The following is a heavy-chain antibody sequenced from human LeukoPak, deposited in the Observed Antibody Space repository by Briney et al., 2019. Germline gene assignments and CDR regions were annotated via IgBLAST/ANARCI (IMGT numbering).Heavy chain of an antibody. CDR1: GGSISSDNW. J-gene: IGHJ1*01. CDR2: IYHSGST. Sequence: SGTLSLTCAGSGGSISSDNWWSWVRQPPGKGLGWIGEIYHSGSTNYNPSLQSRVTISVDKSNNHFSLRLTSVTAADTAVYYCATNGWYCLDHWGQGALVTVSS. CDR3: ATNGWYCLDH. V-gene: IGHV4-4*02. D-gene: IGHD6-19*01.